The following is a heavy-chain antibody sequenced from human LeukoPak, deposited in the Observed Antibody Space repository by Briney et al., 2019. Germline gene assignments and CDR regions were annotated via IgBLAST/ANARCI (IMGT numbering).Heavy chain of an antibody. CDR2: IYYSGST. J-gene: IGHJ4*02. V-gene: IGHV4-39*07. Sequence: SETLSLTCTVSGGSISSSSYCWGWIRQPPGKGLEWIGSIYYSGSTNYNPSLKSRVTISVDTSKNQFSLKLSSVTAAVTAVYYCARDHSGSSGWFDYWGQGTLVTVSS. CDR3: ARDHSGSSGWFDY. CDR1: GGSISSSSYC. D-gene: IGHD6-19*01.